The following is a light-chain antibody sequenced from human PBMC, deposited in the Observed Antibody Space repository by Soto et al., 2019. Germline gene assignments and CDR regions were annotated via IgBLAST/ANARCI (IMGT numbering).Light chain of an antibody. Sequence: EIVLTQSPGTLSLAPGERATLFCRVSQIVTSSYLAWYQQKPGQAPRLLIYGASSRATGIPDRFSGSGSGTEFTLTISRLEAEDFAVYYCQQHGSSPPSWTFGQGTKVEIK. CDR1: QIVTSSY. CDR2: GAS. V-gene: IGKV3-20*01. CDR3: QQHGSSPPSWT. J-gene: IGKJ1*01.